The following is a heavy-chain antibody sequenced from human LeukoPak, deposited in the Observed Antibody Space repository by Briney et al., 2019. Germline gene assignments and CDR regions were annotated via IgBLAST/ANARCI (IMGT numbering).Heavy chain of an antibody. CDR1: GGSISSGGYY. V-gene: IGHV4-31*03. J-gene: IGHJ6*03. Sequence: PSETLSLTCTVSGGSISSGGYYWSWIRQHPGNGLEWMGYIYYSGSTYYKPSLKSRATISVDTSKNQFSLKMSSVAAADAAVYYCARGSRSEVYYYYYMDVWGKGTTVTVSS. D-gene: IGHD5-24*01. CDR2: IYYSGST. CDR3: ARGSRSEVYYYYYMDV.